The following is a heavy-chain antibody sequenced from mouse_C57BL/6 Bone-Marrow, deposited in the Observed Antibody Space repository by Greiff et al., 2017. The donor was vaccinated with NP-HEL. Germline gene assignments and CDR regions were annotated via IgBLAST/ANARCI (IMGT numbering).Heavy chain of an antibody. V-gene: IGHV6-6*01. D-gene: IGHD4-1*01. Sequence: EVKLVESGGGLVQPGGSMKLSCAASGFTFSDAWMDWVRQSPEKGLEWVAEIRNKANNHATYYAESVKGRFTISRDDSKSSVNLQMNSLRAEDTGIYYCTRMGLGGYFDYWGQGTTLTVSS. CDR1: GFTFSDAW. J-gene: IGHJ2*01. CDR2: IRNKANNHAT. CDR3: TRMGLGGYFDY.